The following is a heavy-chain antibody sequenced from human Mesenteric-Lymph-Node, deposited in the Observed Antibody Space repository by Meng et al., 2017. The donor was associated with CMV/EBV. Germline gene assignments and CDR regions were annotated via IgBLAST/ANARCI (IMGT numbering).Heavy chain of an antibody. D-gene: IGHD2-2*01. CDR2: IIPTFASA. CDR3: ARDKICGATSCYNWFDP. CDR1: GGTFSRYT. J-gene: IGHJ5*02. V-gene: IGHV1-69*06. Sequence: SVKVSCKASGGTFSRYTINWVRQAPGQGLEWMGEIIPTFASANYAQKFQGRVTITADKSTSTAYMELSSLRSEDTAVYYCARDKICGATSCYNWFDPWGQGTLVTVSS.